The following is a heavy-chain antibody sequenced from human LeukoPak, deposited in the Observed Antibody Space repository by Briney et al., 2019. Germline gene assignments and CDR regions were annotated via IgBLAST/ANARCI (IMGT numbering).Heavy chain of an antibody. CDR2: IYHSGST. V-gene: IGHV4-38-2*01. CDR1: IYSISRGYY. Sequence: SETLSLTCEVSIYSISRGYYWGWIRQPPGKGLEWIGSIYHSGSTYYNPSLKSRVTISVDASKNQFSLKLSSVTAADTAVYYCASLPSNTVTHDYWGQGTLVTVSS. D-gene: IGHD4-11*01. J-gene: IGHJ4*02. CDR3: ASLPSNTVTHDY.